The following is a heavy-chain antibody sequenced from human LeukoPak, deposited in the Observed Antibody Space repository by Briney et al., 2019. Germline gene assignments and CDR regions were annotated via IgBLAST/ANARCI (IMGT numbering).Heavy chain of an antibody. Sequence: GGALRLSCAASGFTFTSYWRNWVRQAPGKGVEWVANLKQDGSAENYVDSVEGRFTISRDNAKNSRYLQMNSLRVEDTAVYYCVRSLAVWGQGTTVTVSS. J-gene: IGHJ6*02. V-gene: IGHV3-7*01. CDR3: VRSLAV. CDR2: LKQDGSAE. CDR1: GFTFTSYW.